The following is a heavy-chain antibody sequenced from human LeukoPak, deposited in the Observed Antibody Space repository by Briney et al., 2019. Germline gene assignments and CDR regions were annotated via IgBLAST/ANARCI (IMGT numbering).Heavy chain of an antibody. Sequence: GGSLRLSCEASGFTLTYAWMHWVRQPPGKGLEWLGRIKSKADGGTTDYAAPVKGRFTISRDDSKNTLYLQMNSLKTEDTGVYYCTTDRYNWNDDYWGQGTLVTVSS. CDR3: TTDRYNWNDDY. CDR2: IKSKADGGTT. J-gene: IGHJ4*02. V-gene: IGHV3-15*01. D-gene: IGHD1-1*01. CDR1: GFTLTYAW.